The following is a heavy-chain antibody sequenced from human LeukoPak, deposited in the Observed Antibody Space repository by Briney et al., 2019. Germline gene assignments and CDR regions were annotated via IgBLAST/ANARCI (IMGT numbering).Heavy chain of an antibody. CDR2: ISYDGINK. Sequence: GGSLRLSCAASGFTFSSYNMHWVRQAPGKGLEWVAVISYDGINKYYAESVKGRITISRDNSKNTLFLQVHSLRAEDTAVYYCARGYGSGWPYYYYMDVWGKGTTVTISS. CDR1: GFTFSSYN. CDR3: ARGYGSGWPYYYYMDV. V-gene: IGHV3-30*04. D-gene: IGHD6-19*01. J-gene: IGHJ6*03.